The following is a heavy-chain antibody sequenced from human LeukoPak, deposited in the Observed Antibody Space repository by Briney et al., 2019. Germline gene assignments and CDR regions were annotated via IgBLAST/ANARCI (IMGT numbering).Heavy chain of an antibody. J-gene: IGHJ5*02. D-gene: IGHD6-6*01. CDR1: GFTFSDYY. V-gene: IGHV3-11*01. CDR2: ISSSGSTI. CDR3: ARVPYSSSPVWHWFDP. Sequence: PGGSLRLSCAASGFTFSDYYMSWIRQAPGKGLEWVSYISSSGSTIYYADSVKGRFTISRDNAKNSLYLQMNSLRAEDTAVYYCARVPYSSSPVWHWFDPWGQGTLVTVSS.